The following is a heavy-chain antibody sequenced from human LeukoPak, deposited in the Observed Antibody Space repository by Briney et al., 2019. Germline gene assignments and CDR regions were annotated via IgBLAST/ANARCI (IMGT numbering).Heavy chain of an antibody. CDR3: AKAPRLWWNYLMDE. V-gene: IGHV1-18*01. CDR1: GYIFTQSG. D-gene: IGHD4/OR15-4a*01. Sequence: ASVKVSCKTSGYIFTQSGVCWVRQAPGQGLEWMGWISAYNGVTNYAQKFQGRVTMTTDTPTSTAYLQLQSLRPDDTAVYFCAKAPRLWWNYLMDEWGQGTLVIVSS. J-gene: IGHJ4*02. CDR2: ISAYNGVT.